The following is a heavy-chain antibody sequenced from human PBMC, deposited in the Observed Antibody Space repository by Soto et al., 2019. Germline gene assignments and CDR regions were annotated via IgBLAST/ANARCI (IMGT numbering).Heavy chain of an antibody. J-gene: IGHJ3*02. V-gene: IGHV3-21*01. CDR2: ISGSSSYI. CDR3: ARGLGYCNVGSCSGAFDM. D-gene: IGHD2-15*01. CDR1: GFTFSSYE. Sequence: PWGSLRLSCAASGFTFSSYEMNWVRQAPGKGLEWVSSISGSSSYIYYADSVKGRFTISRDNAKNSVYLQMNSLRAEDTAVYYCARGLGYCNVGSCSGAFDMWGQGTMVTVSS.